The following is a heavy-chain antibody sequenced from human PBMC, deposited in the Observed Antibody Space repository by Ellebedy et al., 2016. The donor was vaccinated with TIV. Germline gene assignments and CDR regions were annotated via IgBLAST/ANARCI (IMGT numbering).Heavy chain of an antibody. Sequence: GESLKISCAASGFTFRNYDMSWVRQTSGNGLEWVSGIGTAGDTYYPGSVKGRFTVSRDNDKNSLYLQMNNLGAEDTAVYYCSRANGGPVACFLYHWGHGNLVTVSS. CDR3: SRANGGPVACFLYH. V-gene: IGHV3-13*01. J-gene: IGHJ5*02. CDR2: IGTAGDT. CDR1: GFTFRNYD. D-gene: IGHD2-8*01.